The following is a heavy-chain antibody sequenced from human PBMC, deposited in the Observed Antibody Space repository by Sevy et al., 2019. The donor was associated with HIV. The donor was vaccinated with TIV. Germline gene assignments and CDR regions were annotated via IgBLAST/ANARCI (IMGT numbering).Heavy chain of an antibody. Sequence: GGSLRLSCAASGFTFNLYSMNWVRQAPGKGLEWVSVIYSGGSTYYADSVKGRFTISRDNSKNTLYLQMNSLRAEDTAVYYCARDLGSGYDTYYYYGMDVWGQGTTVTVSS. D-gene: IGHD5-12*01. CDR3: ARDLGSGYDTYYYYGMDV. V-gene: IGHV3-53*01. CDR1: GFTFNLYS. CDR2: IYSGGST. J-gene: IGHJ6*02.